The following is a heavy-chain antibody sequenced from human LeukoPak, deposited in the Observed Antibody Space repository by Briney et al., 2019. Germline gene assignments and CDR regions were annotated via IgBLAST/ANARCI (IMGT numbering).Heavy chain of an antibody. D-gene: IGHD3-22*01. V-gene: IGHV4-4*07. CDR1: GGSISSYY. CDR3: ARDWLNYYDSSGYVDGMDV. CDR2: IYTNGST. Sequence: SETLSLTCTVSGGSISSYYWSWIRQPPGKGLEWIGRIYTNGSTNYNPSLKSRATMSVDTSKNQFSLKLSSVTAADTAVYYCARDWLNYYDSSGYVDGMDVWGQGTTVTVSS. J-gene: IGHJ6*02.